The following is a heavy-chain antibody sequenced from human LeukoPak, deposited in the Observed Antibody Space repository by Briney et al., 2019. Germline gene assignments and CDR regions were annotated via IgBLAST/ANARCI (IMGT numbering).Heavy chain of an antibody. CDR2: IKPDGSDK. CDR1: GFTFSSYW. CDR3: ARDWAVTPRYFDL. J-gene: IGHJ2*01. V-gene: IGHV3-7*01. Sequence: GGSLRLSCAASGFTFSSYWMSWVRQAPGKGLEWVANIKPDGSDKYYVDSAKGRFTISRDNAKNSLYLQMNSLRAEDTAVYYCARDWAVTPRYFDLWGRGTLVTVSS. D-gene: IGHD4-17*01.